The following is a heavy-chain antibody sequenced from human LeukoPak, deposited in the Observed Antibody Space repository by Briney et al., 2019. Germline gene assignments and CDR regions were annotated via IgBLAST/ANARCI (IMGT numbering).Heavy chain of an antibody. CDR1: GYTFTSYY. J-gene: IGHJ3*02. Sequence: ASVKVSCKASGYTFTSYYMHWVRQAPGQGLEWMGIINPSGGSTSYAQKFQGRVTMTRDTSTSTVYMELGSLRSEDTAVYYCARAGPNNYYDSSGYALAFDIWGQGTMATVSS. CDR3: ARAGPNNYYDSSGYALAFDI. D-gene: IGHD3-22*01. CDR2: INPSGGST. V-gene: IGHV1-46*01.